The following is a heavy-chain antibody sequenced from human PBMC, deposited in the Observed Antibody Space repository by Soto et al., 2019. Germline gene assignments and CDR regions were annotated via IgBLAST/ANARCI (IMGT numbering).Heavy chain of an antibody. CDR2: IYPGDSDT. CDR3: ARPIAVPGTLRWYYYYYGMDV. Sequence: PGESLKISCKGSGYSFTSYWIGWVRQMPGKGLEWMGIIYPGDSDTRYSPSFQGQVTISADESISTAYLQWSSLKASDTAMYYCARPIAVPGTLRWYYYYYGMDVWGHGTAVTVSS. D-gene: IGHD6-19*01. CDR1: GYSFTSYW. V-gene: IGHV5-51*01. J-gene: IGHJ6*02.